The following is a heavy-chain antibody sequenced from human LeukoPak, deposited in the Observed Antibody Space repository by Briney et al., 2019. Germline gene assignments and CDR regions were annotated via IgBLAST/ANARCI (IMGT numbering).Heavy chain of an antibody. D-gene: IGHD2-2*01. V-gene: IGHV4-61*02. CDR3: ARGEVVPAASYGMDV. CDR2: IYTSGST. J-gene: IGHJ6*02. CDR1: GGSISSGSYY. Sequence: PSETLSLTCTVSGGSISSGSYYWSWLRQPAGTGLEWIGRIYTSGSTNYNPSLKSRATISVDTSKNQFSLKLSSVTAADTAVYYCARGEVVPAASYGMDVWGQGTTVTVSS.